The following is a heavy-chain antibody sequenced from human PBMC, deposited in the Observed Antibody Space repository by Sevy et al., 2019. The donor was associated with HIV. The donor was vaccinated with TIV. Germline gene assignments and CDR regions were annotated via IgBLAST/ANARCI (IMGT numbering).Heavy chain of an antibody. V-gene: IGHV5-51*01. Sequence: GESLKISCKCFGYSFTSYWIVWVRQMPGRGLEWMGIIYPGDSDTIYSPSFKGQVTISVDKSSSTAYLQWSRLKASDTAIYYCAKGARVTLPAYYYYGMDVWGQGTTVTVSS. CDR2: IYPGDSDT. J-gene: IGHJ6*02. CDR3: AKGARVTLPAYYYYGMDV. CDR1: GYSFTSYW.